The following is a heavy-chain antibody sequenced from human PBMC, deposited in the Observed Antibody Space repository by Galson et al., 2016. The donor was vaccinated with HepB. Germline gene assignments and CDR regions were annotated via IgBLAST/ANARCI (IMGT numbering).Heavy chain of an antibody. CDR2: VWYDGSND. V-gene: IGHV3-33*01. Sequence: SLRLSCAASGFNFNNHAMHWVRQAPDKGLEWVAVVWYDGSNDYHADSVKGRFTISRDNSKNTLYLQMNSLRVEDTALYYCATDPGDCSGGSCHFKYFQIWGQGTLVTVSS. CDR3: ATDPGDCSGGSCHFKYFQI. D-gene: IGHD2-15*01. J-gene: IGHJ1*01. CDR1: GFNFNNHA.